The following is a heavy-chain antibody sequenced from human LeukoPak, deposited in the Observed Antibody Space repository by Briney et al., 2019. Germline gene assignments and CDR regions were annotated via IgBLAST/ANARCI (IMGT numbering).Heavy chain of an antibody. CDR1: GFSFNDYW. J-gene: IGHJ4*02. D-gene: IGHD1-26*01. CDR3: ARDRLNGTYDD. Sequence: GGSLRLSCAASGFSFNDYWMTWVRLAPGKGLEWVANIKEDGSVQYSVDSVKGRFTISRDNAKNSLYLQMNSLRVEDTAVYYCARDRLNGTYDDWGQGTLVTVFS. V-gene: IGHV3-7*01. CDR2: IKEDGSVQ.